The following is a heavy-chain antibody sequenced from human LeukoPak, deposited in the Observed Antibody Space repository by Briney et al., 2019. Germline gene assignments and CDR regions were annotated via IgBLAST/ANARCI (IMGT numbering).Heavy chain of an antibody. CDR1: GYTISSGYY. V-gene: IGHV4-38-2*01. CDR3: ARQVYSSSGPCNY. CDR2: IYHSGST. J-gene: IGHJ4*02. Sequence: KPSETLSLTCAVSGYTISSGYYWGWSRQPPGKGLEWIGSIYHSGSTDYNPSPKSRVTRSEDTSNNKFSLKLSTVTAADTAVYYCARQVYSSSGPCNYWGQGTLVTVSS. D-gene: IGHD6-6*01.